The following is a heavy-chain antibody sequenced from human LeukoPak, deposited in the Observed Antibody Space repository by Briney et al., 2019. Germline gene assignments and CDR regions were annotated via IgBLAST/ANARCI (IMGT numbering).Heavy chain of an antibody. Sequence: TGGSLRLSCAASGFTFDDYAMHWVRQAPGKGLEWVSLISWDGGSTYYADSVKGRFTISRDNSKNSLYPRMNSLRAEDTALYYCAIGRGYCSGGSCYSGGYWGQGTLVTVSS. CDR2: ISWDGGST. J-gene: IGHJ4*02. CDR3: AIGRGYCSGGSCYSGGY. CDR1: GFTFDDYA. D-gene: IGHD2-15*01. V-gene: IGHV3-43D*03.